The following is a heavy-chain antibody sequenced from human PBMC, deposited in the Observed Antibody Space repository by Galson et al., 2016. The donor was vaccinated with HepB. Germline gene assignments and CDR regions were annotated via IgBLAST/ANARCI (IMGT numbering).Heavy chain of an antibody. D-gene: IGHD2-21*02. CDR1: GFTFSSHA. V-gene: IGHV3-23*01. Sequence: SLRLSCAASGFTFSSHAMSWVRQAPGKGLEWVSAISGRGVSTYYADSVKGRFTISRDNSKNTLYLQMNSLRAEDTAVYYCAKGDGVVTVYYYYGMDVWGQGTTVTVSS. CDR3: AKGDGVVTVYYYYGMDV. CDR2: ISGRGVST. J-gene: IGHJ6*02.